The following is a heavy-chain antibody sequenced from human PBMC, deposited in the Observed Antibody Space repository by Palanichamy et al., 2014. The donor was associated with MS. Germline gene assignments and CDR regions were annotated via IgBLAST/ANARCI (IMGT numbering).Heavy chain of an antibody. CDR1: GFTVSSNY. J-gene: IGHJ4*02. CDR2: IYSGGST. Sequence: EVQLVETGGGLIQPGGSLRLSCAASGFTVSSNYMSWVRQAPGKGLEWVSVIYSGGSTCYADSVKGRFTISRDNSKNTLYLQMNSLRAEDTAVYYCARDPYNWNGPGDYWGQGTLVTVSS. V-gene: IGHV3-53*02. D-gene: IGHD1-20*01. CDR3: ARDPYNWNGPGDY.